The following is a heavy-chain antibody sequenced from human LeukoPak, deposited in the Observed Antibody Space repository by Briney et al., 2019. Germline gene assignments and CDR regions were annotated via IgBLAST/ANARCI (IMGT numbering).Heavy chain of an antibody. CDR3: AGDDDDYYSSRGSSYWFDS. J-gene: IGHJ5*01. CDR2: ISAYNGNT. V-gene: IGHV1-18*01. Sequence: ASVTVSCKASGYTFTSYGISSVRQAPGQGLDWMGWISAYNGNTNYAQKLQGRVTMTTDTSTNTAYMELRSLRPDDTAVYYCAGDDDDYYSSRGSSYWFDSWGQGTLVTVSS. D-gene: IGHD3-22*01. CDR1: GYTFTSYG.